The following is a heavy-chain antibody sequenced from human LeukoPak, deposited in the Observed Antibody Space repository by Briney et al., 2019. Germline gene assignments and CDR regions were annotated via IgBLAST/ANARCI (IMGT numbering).Heavy chain of an antibody. J-gene: IGHJ4*02. V-gene: IGHV4-59*01. D-gene: IGHD1-14*01. CDR3: ARAIPDADFFDF. Sequence: PETLSLTCTVSGGSISNYYWSWIRQPPGKGLEFIGYVYYTGNTNYNPSLRSRVTLSVDTSKNQFSLKLSTVTAADTAVYYCARAIPDADFFDFWGQGTLVTVSS. CDR1: GGSISNYY. CDR2: VYYTGNT.